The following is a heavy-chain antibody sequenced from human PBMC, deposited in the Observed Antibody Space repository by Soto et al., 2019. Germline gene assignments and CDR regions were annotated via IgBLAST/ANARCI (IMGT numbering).Heavy chain of an antibody. CDR1: GGSFSGYY. CDR3: ARGLVRNDFGSGYSFNYYYMDV. D-gene: IGHD3-3*01. J-gene: IGHJ6*03. CDR2: IKHSGST. V-gene: IGHV4-34*01. Sequence: QVQLQQWGAGLLKPSETLSLTCAVYGGSFSGYYWSWIRQPPGKGLEWIGEIKHSGSTNYNPSLKSRVAISVDTPKSQFSLKLCSVTAADTAVYYCARGLVRNDFGSGYSFNYYYMDVWCKGTTATVSS.